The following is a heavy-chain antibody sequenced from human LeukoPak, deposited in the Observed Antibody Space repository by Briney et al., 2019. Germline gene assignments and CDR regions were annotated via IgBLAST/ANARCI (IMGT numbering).Heavy chain of an antibody. CDR2: ISRNSTYI. CDR1: GFTFSSYI. J-gene: IGHJ4*02. CDR3: AGDEGNYFDY. Sequence: PGGSLRLSCAASGFTFSSYIMNWVRQAPGKGLEWVASISRNSTYIHYADSVKGRFTISRDNARNSLFLQMNSLRAEDTAIYYCAGDEGNYFDYWGQGTLVTVSS. V-gene: IGHV3-21*01.